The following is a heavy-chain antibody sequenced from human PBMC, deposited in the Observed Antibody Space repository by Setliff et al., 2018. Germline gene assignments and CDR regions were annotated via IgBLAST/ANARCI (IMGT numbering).Heavy chain of an antibody. CDR3: AREGVDTRSSTDYRYYMDV. V-gene: IGHV1-69*05. Sequence: SVKVSCKASGGTFSSYGISWVRQAPGQGLEWIGGTIPIFGSTNYAQKFQDRVTIITDESTSTAYMELRSLRTEDTAVYYCAREGVDTRSSTDYRYYMDVWGKGTTVTVSS. CDR1: GGTFSSYG. J-gene: IGHJ6*03. CDR2: TIPIFGST. D-gene: IGHD5-18*01.